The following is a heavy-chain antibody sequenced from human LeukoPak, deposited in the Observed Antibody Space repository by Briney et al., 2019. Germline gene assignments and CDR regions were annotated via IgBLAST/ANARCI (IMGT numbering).Heavy chain of an antibody. J-gene: IGHJ4*02. CDR3: AKEYDSSGYYQTDY. V-gene: IGHV3-53*01. D-gene: IGHD3-22*01. Sequence: PGGSLRLSCAASGFTVSSNYMSWVRQAPGKGLEWVSVIYSGGSTYYADSVKGRFTISRDNSKNTLYLQMNSLRAEDTAVYYCAKEYDSSGYYQTDYWGQGTLVTVSS. CDR1: GFTVSSNY. CDR2: IYSGGST.